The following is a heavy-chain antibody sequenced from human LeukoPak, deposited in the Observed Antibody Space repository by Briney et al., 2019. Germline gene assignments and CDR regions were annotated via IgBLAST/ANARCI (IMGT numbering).Heavy chain of an antibody. CDR1: GGSISSYY. D-gene: IGHD3-22*01. CDR3: AREAYYYDSSGPIRRYFDY. Sequence: SETLSLTCTVSGGSISSYYWSWIRQPPGKGLEWIGYIYCSGSTNYNPSLKSRVTISVDTSKNQFSLKLSSVTAADTAVYYCAREAYYYDSSGPIRRYFDYWGQGTLVTVSS. CDR2: IYCSGST. V-gene: IGHV4-59*01. J-gene: IGHJ4*02.